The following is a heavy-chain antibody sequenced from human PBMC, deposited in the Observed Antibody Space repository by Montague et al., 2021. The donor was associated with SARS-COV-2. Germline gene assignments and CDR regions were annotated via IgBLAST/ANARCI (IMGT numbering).Heavy chain of an antibody. J-gene: IGHJ4*02. CDR2: IASGGRST. Sequence: SISLDASGFTFNSYAMNWVRQAPGKGLEWVSVIASGGRSTFYADSVKGRFTIARDNSKDTLYLQMYSLRPENTAIYYCAKDPVPVAGRYFDYWGQGTLVTVSS. CDR3: AKDPVPVAGRYFDY. CDR1: GFTFNSYA. V-gene: IGHV3-23*03. D-gene: IGHD6-19*01.